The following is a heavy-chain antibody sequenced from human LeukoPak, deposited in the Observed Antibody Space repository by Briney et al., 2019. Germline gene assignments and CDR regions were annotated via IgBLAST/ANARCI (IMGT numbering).Heavy chain of an antibody. CDR3: ARALVTAIPPDYSYYGMDV. V-gene: IGHV4-30-4*01. CDR1: GGSISRGYYY. J-gene: IGHJ6*02. CDR2: IYYRGST. D-gene: IGHD2-2*02. Sequence: SEPLSLTCTVSGGSISRGYYYWIWIPQPPGKALEGIGYIYYRGSTYYNPSLKRRVTISVDTSKNHFPLKLSSVTAPDTPVYHCARALVTAIPPDYSYYGMDVWGQGTTVTVSS.